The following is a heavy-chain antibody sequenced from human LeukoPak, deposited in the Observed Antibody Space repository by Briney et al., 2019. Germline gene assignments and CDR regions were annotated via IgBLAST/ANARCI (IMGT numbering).Heavy chain of an antibody. J-gene: IGHJ3*02. D-gene: IGHD3-3*01. CDR1: GFTFSSYA. CDR2: ISYDGSNK. CDR3: ARGEDLRFLGGHDAFDI. Sequence: TGGSLRLSCVASGFTFSSYAMHWVRQAPGKGLEWVAVISYDGSNKYYADSVKGRFTISRDNSKNTLYLQMNSLRAEDTAVYYCARGEDLRFLGGHDAFDIWGQGTMVTVSP. V-gene: IGHV3-30-3*01.